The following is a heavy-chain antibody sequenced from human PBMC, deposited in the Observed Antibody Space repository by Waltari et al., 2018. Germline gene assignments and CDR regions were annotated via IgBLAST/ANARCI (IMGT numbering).Heavy chain of an antibody. Sequence: QVQLQQWGAGLLKPSETLSLPCAFYGGSFSGYYWGWVLQPPATGPGCIGEINHSGSTNYNPSLKSRVTISVDTSKNQFSLKLSSVTAADTAVYYCAREEVPYDYVWGSYRSQGFDPWGQGTLVTVSS. CDR1: GGSFSGYY. CDR2: INHSGST. CDR3: AREEVPYDYVWGSYRSQGFDP. D-gene: IGHD3-16*02. V-gene: IGHV4-34*01. J-gene: IGHJ5*02.